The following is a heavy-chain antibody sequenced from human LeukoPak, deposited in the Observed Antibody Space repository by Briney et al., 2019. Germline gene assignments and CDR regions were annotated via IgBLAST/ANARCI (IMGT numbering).Heavy chain of an antibody. V-gene: IGHV1-2*02. J-gene: IGHJ4*02. CDR1: GYTFTGYY. Sequence: GASVNVSCKPSGYTFTGYYMHWVRQAPGQGLEWMGWINPNSGDTNYAQKFQGRVTMTRDTSISTAYMELSRLRSDDTAVYYCARVRYRLAETYIDYWGQGTLVTVSS. CDR3: ARVRYRLAETYIDY. CDR2: INPNSGDT. D-gene: IGHD3-16*01.